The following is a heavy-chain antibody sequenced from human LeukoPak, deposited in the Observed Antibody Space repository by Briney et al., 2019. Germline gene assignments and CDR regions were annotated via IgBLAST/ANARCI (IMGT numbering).Heavy chain of an antibody. CDR3: ARDPGQYGSGARGAFDI. Sequence: SETLSLTCTVSGYSISSGYYWGWIRQPPGKGLEWIGSIYHSGRTFYNPSLKSRVTISVDTSKNQFSLKLTSVTAADTAVYFRARDPGQYGSGARGAFDIWGQGTMVTVSS. D-gene: IGHD3-10*01. CDR1: GYSISSGYY. CDR2: IYHSGRT. V-gene: IGHV4-38-2*02. J-gene: IGHJ3*02.